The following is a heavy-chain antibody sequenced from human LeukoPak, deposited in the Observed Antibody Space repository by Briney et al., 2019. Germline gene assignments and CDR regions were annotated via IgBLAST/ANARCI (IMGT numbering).Heavy chain of an antibody. CDR3: ARGIGYKNWFDP. Sequence: PSETLSLTCTVSGGSISSYYWSWIRQPSGKGLEWIGYIYYSGSTNYNPSLKSRVTISVDTSKNQFSLKLSSVTAADTAVYYCARGIGYKNWFDPWGQGTLVTVSS. CDR2: IYYSGST. D-gene: IGHD3-3*01. CDR1: GGSISSYY. V-gene: IGHV4-59*01. J-gene: IGHJ5*02.